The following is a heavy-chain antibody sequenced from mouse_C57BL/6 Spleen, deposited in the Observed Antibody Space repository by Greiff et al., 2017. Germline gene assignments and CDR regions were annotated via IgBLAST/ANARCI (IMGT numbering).Heavy chain of an antibody. V-gene: IGHV14-3*01. CDR2: IDPANGNT. CDR1: GFNIKNTY. Sequence: VQLQQSVAELVRPGASVKLSCTASGFNIKNTYMHWVKQRPEQGLEWIGRIDPANGNTKYAPKFQGKATITAETSSNTAYLQLSSLTSEDTAIYCGARTDGGYYVWFAYWGQGTLVTVSA. J-gene: IGHJ3*01. CDR3: ARTDGGYYVWFAY. D-gene: IGHD2-3*01.